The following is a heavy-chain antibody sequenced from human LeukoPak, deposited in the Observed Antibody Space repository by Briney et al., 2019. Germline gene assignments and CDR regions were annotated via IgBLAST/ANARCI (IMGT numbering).Heavy chain of an antibody. CDR2: INTVATYI. D-gene: IGHD3-22*01. J-gene: IGHJ4*02. CDR3: ARLRRNGDSGGFYYYYDY. CDR1: GFTFTSFS. Sequence: KPGGSLRLSCAASGFTFTSFSFNWVRQAPGKGLEWVSSINTVATYIYYADSVRGRFTISRDNAKNSVYLQMDSLRAEDTGVYYCARLRRNGDSGGFYYYYDYWGQGTLVTVSS. V-gene: IGHV3-21*01.